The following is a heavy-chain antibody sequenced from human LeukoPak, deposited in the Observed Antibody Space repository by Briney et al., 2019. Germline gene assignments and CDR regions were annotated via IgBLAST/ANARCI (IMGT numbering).Heavy chain of an antibody. CDR3: ARIRDGYNDAYDI. Sequence: ASVKVSCKASGYTLTKSYIHWVRQAPGQRLEWMGLINPGGDNTDYAQNFQGRLTMTSDTSARTVYMELSSLRSDDTAVYYCARIRDGYNDAYDIWGQGTLVTVPS. J-gene: IGHJ3*02. D-gene: IGHD5-24*01. V-gene: IGHV1-46*01. CDR2: INPGGDNT. CDR1: GYTLTKSY.